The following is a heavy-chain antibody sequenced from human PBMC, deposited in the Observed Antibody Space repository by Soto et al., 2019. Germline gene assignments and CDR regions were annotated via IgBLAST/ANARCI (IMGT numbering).Heavy chain of an antibody. CDR3: VRDGTKTLRDGFDP. D-gene: IGHD1-1*01. CDR1: GASISGFY. Sequence: SSETLSLTCTVSGASISGFYWSWIRKSAGKGLEWIGRIYATGTTDYNPSLKSRVMMSVDTSKKQFSLKLRSVTAADTAVYYCVRDGTKTLRDGFDPWGQGISVTVS. V-gene: IGHV4-4*07. J-gene: IGHJ5*02. CDR2: IYATGTT.